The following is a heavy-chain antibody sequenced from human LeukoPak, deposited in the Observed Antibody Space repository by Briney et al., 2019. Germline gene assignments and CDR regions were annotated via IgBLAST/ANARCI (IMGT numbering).Heavy chain of an antibody. V-gene: IGHV4-34*01. D-gene: IGHD5-18*01. CDR1: GGSFSGYY. CDR2: INHSGST. Sequence: PSETLSLTCAVYGGSFSGYYWSWIRQPPGKGLEWIGEINHSGSTNYNPSLKSRVTLSVDTSKNQFSLKLSSVTAADTAVYYCARGRYSYGYWGQGTLVTVSS. J-gene: IGHJ4*02. CDR3: ARGRYSYGY.